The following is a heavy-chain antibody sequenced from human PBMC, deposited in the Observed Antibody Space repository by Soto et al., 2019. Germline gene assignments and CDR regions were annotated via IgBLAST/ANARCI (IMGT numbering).Heavy chain of an antibody. CDR3: ATLHIKEHAYDI. CDR2: LYDLDGT. J-gene: IGHJ3*02. CDR1: GFTVSGKKY. Sequence: GGSLRLSCAAFGFTVSGKKYVAWVRQAPGKGMEWVSALYDLDGTYYADSVKGRFTTSRDSSSTTVYLQMNSLRPDYSSVNACATLHIKEHAYDIWGQGTMVTVSS. D-gene: IGHD2-21*01. V-gene: IGHV3-53*01.